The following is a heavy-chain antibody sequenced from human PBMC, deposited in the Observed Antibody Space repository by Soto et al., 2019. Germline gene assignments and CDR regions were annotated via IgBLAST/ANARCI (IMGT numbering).Heavy chain of an antibody. D-gene: IGHD6-13*01. J-gene: IGHJ4*02. CDR3: ARENSIAAAASPD. CDR1: GFTFSSYS. CDR2: ISSSSSYI. Sequence: EVQLVESGGGLVKPGGSLRLSCAASGFTFSSYSMNWVRQAPGKGLEWVSSISSSSSYIYYADSVKGRFTISRDNAKNSLYLQMNSLRAEDTAVYYCARENSIAAAASPDWGQGTLVTVSS. V-gene: IGHV3-21*01.